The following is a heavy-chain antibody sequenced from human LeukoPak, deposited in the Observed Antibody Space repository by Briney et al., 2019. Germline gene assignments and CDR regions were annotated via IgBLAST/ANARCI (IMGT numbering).Heavy chain of an antibody. CDR3: ARAHGDRGD. D-gene: IGHD4-17*01. V-gene: IGHV4-39*07. Sequence: SETLSLTCTVSGGSIGSTTDYWAWIRQPAGKGLEWIGSIYKTGSTNYSPSLKSRVFISVDTSKNQFSLKLSSVTAADTAVYYCARAHGDRGDWGQGTLVTVSS. J-gene: IGHJ4*02. CDR2: IYKTGST. CDR1: GGSIGSTTDY.